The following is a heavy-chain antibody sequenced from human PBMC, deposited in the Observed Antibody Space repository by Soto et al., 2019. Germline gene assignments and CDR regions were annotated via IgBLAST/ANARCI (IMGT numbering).Heavy chain of an antibody. CDR2: IYYSGRT. CDR3: ARVPFYDSSGRSYYFDF. V-gene: IGHV4-30-4*01. CDR1: GGSINSGDYY. J-gene: IGHJ4*02. D-gene: IGHD3-22*01. Sequence: LSLTCTVSGGSINSGDYYWSWIRPPPGKGLECIGYIYYSGRTYYNPSLKSRVTISVDTSKNQFSLRLSSVTAADTAVYYCARVPFYDSSGRSYYFDFWGQGSLVTVSS.